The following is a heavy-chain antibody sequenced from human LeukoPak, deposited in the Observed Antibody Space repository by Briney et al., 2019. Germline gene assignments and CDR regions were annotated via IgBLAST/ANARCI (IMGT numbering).Heavy chain of an antibody. CDR2: ISYDGSNE. D-gene: IGHD3-10*01. CDR3: AKSRVRGVYYFDY. J-gene: IGHJ4*02. V-gene: IGHV3-30*18. Sequence: GRSLRLSCAASGFTFRTYGLNGVRQAPGKGLEGVAIISYDGSNEDYADVVKGRFTISRDNSKNTLYLQMNSLRAEDSVLYYCAKSRVRGVYYFDYWGQGTLVTVSS. CDR1: GFTFRTYG.